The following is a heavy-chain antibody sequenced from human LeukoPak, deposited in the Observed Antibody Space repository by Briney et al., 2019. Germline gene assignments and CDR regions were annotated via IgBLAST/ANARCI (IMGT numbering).Heavy chain of an antibody. CDR1: GGSISSYY. CDR3: ARQSGLRFLEWLYSPDWFDP. D-gene: IGHD3-3*01. Sequence: SETLSLTCTVSGGSISSYYWSWIRQPPGKGLEWIGYIYYSGSTNYNPSLKSRVTISVDTSKNQFSLELSSVTAADTAVYYCARQSGLRFLEWLYSPDWFDPWGQGTLVTVSS. CDR2: IYYSGST. V-gene: IGHV4-59*08. J-gene: IGHJ5*02.